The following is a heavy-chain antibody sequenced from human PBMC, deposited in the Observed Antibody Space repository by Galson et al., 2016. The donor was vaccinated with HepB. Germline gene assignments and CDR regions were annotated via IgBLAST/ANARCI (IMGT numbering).Heavy chain of an antibody. D-gene: IGHD3-10*01. Sequence: SLRLSCAASGFTFRTYDMHWVRQTKTKGLEWVSAIGTAGDTYYPDSVKGRFTISRVNAKNSLYLQMNSLRAGDTAVYYCARGPYRRSSFYYGMDVWGQGTTVTVSS. CDR2: IGTAGDT. CDR3: ARGPYRRSSFYYGMDV. V-gene: IGHV3-13*01. J-gene: IGHJ6*02. CDR1: GFTFRTYD.